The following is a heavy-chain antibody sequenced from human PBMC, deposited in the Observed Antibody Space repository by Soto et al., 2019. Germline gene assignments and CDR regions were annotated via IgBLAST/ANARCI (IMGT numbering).Heavy chain of an antibody. CDR3: AKVRAVACILFGPFDY. Sequence: GGSLRLACAYSGFTFISYAMSWVRQAPGEGLEWVSAISASGGSTYYADSVTGRFTISRDNSKNTLYLQMNSLRPEDRDGDCYAKVRAVACILFGPFDYSGQGTLVTVSS. CDR2: ISASGGST. J-gene: IGHJ4*02. CDR1: GFTFISYA. V-gene: IGHV3-23*01. D-gene: IGHD6-19*01.